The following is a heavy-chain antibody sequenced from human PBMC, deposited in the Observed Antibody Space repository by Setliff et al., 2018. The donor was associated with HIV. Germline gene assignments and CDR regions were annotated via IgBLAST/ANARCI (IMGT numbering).Heavy chain of an antibody. Sequence: GGSLRLSCEASGFRVTDTYMAWVRQAPGKGLEWVTLIYKTGKTYYADFVKGRLTVSRDISKNTVFLRLNSLRVEDTAVYFCARDPFGGGDLINGVPWGQGTLVTVSS. V-gene: IGHV3-66*02. D-gene: IGHD3-16*01. CDR3: ARDPFGGGDLINGVP. CDR2: IYKTGKT. J-gene: IGHJ5*02. CDR1: GFRVTDTY.